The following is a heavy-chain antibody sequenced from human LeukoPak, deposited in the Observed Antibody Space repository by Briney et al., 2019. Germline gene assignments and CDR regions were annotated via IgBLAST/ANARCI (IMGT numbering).Heavy chain of an antibody. J-gene: IGHJ4*02. CDR3: ARELDSSGYPLIDY. D-gene: IGHD3-22*01. Sequence: SETLSLTCTVSGGSISSSSYYWGWIRQPPGKGLEWIGSFYYSGSTYYNPSLKSRVTISVDTSKNQFSLKLSSVTAADTAVYYCARELDSSGYPLIDYWGQGTLVTVSS. CDR1: GGSISSSSYY. CDR2: FYYSGST. V-gene: IGHV4-39*07.